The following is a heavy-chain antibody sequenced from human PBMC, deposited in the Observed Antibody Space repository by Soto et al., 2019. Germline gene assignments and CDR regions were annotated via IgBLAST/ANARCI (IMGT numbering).Heavy chain of an antibody. V-gene: IGHV3-21*01. CDR3: ARDPRRYGSGSYYNSLY. D-gene: IGHD3-10*01. J-gene: IGHJ4*02. Sequence: PGGSLRLSCAASGFTFSSYSINWVRQAPGKGLEWVSSISSSSSYIYYADSVKGRFTISRDNAKNSLYLQMNSLRAEDTAVYYCARDPRRYGSGSYYNSLYWGQGTLVTVSS. CDR2: ISSSSSYI. CDR1: GFTFSSYS.